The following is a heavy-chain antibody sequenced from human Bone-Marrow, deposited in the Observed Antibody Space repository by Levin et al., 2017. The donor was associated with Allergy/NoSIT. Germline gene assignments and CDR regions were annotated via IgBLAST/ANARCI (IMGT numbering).Heavy chain of an antibody. CDR1: GFTFSSYG. CDR3: ARDLIYSTVAIDY. Sequence: GGSLRLSCAASGFTFSSYGMHWVRQAPGKGLEWVAVIWYDGSNKYYADSVKGRFTISRDNSKNTLFLQMNSLRVEDTAVYYCARDLIYSTVAIDYWGQGTLVTVSS. V-gene: IGHV3-33*01. D-gene: IGHD4-11*01. CDR2: IWYDGSNK. J-gene: IGHJ4*02.